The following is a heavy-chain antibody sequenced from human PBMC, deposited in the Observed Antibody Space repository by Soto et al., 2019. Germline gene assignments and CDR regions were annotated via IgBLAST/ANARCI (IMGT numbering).Heavy chain of an antibody. CDR3: AGGPEDTYYYYCTDV. CDR2: IYQSGTT. V-gene: IGHV4-4*02. J-gene: IGHJ6*03. D-gene: IGHD3-16*01. Sequence: QVQLQESGPVLVKPSGTLSLTCAVSIGSISTGNWWSWVRHSPGKGLEWIGEIYQSGTTNYNPSLTSRATISADKSKNHFSLKFTSVTAADTAVYYCAGGPEDTYYYYCTDVWGKGTTVTVSS. CDR1: IGSISTGNW.